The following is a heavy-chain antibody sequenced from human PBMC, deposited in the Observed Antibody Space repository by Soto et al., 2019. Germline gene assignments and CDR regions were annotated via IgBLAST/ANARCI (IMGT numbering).Heavy chain of an antibody. CDR3: ARRRYCSGGSCFTSFDY. CDR1: GGSISSSSYY. D-gene: IGHD2-15*01. CDR2: IYYSGST. J-gene: IGHJ4*02. V-gene: IGHV4-39*01. Sequence: SETLSLTCTVSGGSISSSSYYWGWIRQPPGKGLEWIGSIYYSGSTYYNPSLKSRVTISVDTSKNQFSLKLSSVTAADTAVYYCARRRYCSGGSCFTSFDYWGQGTLVTVSS.